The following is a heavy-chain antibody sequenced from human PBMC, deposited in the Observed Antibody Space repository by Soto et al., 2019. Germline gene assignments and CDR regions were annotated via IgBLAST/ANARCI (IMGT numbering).Heavy chain of an antibody. J-gene: IGHJ4*02. Sequence: QERLVQSGAEVRKPGSSVKVSCKVTGGTSTRYAINWVRQAPGQGLEWMGGIVPMFGTSKYAQKFQGRDTMTADTSTNIADMELRSLRSEDTAVYYCNRGSEYDFWSGYLWGQGTLVSVSS. CDR3: NRGSEYDFWSGYL. CDR2: IVPMFGTS. CDR1: GGTSTRYA. D-gene: IGHD3-3*01. V-gene: IGHV1-69*06.